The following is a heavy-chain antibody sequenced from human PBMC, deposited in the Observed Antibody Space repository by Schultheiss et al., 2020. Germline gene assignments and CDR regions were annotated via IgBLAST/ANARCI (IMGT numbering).Heavy chain of an antibody. CDR3: ARRADSSWYFDY. V-gene: IGHV4-34*01. Sequence: GSLRLSCAVYGGSFSGYYWSWIRQPPGKGLEWIGEINHSGSTNYNPSLKSRVTISVDTSKNQFSLKLSSVTAADSAVYHCARRADSSWYFDYWGQGTLVTVSS. CDR2: INHSGST. J-gene: IGHJ4*02. D-gene: IGHD6-13*01. CDR1: GGSFSGYY.